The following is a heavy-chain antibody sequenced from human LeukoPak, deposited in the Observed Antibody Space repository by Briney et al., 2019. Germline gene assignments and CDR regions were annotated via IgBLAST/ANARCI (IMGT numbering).Heavy chain of an antibody. V-gene: IGHV4-4*07. CDR2: IYTSGST. Sequence: SETLSLTCTVSGGSISSYYWSWIRQPAGKGLEWIGRIYTSGSTNYNPSLKSRVTMSVDTSKNQFSLKLSSVTAADTAVYYCARDDQGLVYDWFAPWGQGPLVPVSS. J-gene: IGHJ5*02. D-gene: IGHD6-19*01. CDR3: ARDDQGLVYDWFAP. CDR1: GGSISSYY.